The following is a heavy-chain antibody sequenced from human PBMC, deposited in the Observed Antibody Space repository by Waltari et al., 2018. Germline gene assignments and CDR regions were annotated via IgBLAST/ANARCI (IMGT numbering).Heavy chain of an antibody. Sequence: EVQLVESGGGLVQPGGSLRLSCAASGFIFSSYSMNWVRKAPGKGLEWVSYISGSSTSIKKYAXSVKGRFXISRDNARNSLYLQMNSLRAEDTAVXXXANGYGLXYWGQGTXVXXSS. CDR2: ISGSSTSIK. J-gene: IGHJ4*02. CDR1: GFIFSSYS. V-gene: IGHV3-48*01. CDR3: ANGYGLXY. D-gene: IGHD5-18*01.